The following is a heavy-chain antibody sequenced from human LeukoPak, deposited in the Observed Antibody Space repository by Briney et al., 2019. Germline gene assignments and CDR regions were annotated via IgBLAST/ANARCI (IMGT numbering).Heavy chain of an antibody. J-gene: IGHJ5*02. V-gene: IGHV3-74*01. CDR2: INSDGSST. Sequence: GGSLRLSCAASGFTFSSYWMHWVRQAPGKGRVRVSRINSDGSSTSYADSVKGRFAISRGNAKNTLYLQMNSLRAEDTAVYYCARDYGDYANWFDPWGQGTLVAVSS. CDR3: ARDYGDYANWFDP. D-gene: IGHD4-17*01. CDR1: GFTFSSYW.